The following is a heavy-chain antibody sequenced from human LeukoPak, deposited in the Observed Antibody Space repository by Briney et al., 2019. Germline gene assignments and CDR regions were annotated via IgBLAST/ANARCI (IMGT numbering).Heavy chain of an antibody. D-gene: IGHD6-13*01. CDR3: ARDRSSSSWYVFDH. Sequence: PGGSLRLSCAASGFTFSSYEMNWVRQAPGKGLEWVSYISSSGSTIYYTDSVKGRFTISRDNAKRSLYLQMNSLRAEDTAVYYCARDRSSSSWYVFDHWGQGTLVTVSS. J-gene: IGHJ4*02. V-gene: IGHV3-48*03. CDR1: GFTFSSYE. CDR2: ISSSGSTI.